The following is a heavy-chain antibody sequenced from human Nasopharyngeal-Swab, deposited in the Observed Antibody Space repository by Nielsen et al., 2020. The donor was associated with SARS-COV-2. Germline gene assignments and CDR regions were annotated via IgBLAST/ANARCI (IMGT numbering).Heavy chain of an antibody. Sequence: GGSLRLSCAASGFTFSSYAMSWVRQAPGKGLEWVSAISGSGGSTYYADSVKGRFTISRDNSKNTLYLQMYSLRAEDTAVYYCAKASKNLRITMVRGVSYYYGMDVWGQGTTVTVSS. J-gene: IGHJ6*02. CDR1: GFTFSSYA. CDR3: AKASKNLRITMVRGVSYYYGMDV. D-gene: IGHD3-10*01. CDR2: ISGSGGST. V-gene: IGHV3-23*01.